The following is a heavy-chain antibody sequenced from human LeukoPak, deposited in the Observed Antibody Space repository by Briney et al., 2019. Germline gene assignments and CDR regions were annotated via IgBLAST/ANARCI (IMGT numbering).Heavy chain of an antibody. CDR2: ISGGGGTTYYA. Sequence: GGSLRLSCAASGFTFSDYAMSWVRQSPGKGLEWVSAISGGGGTTYYAYYADSVKGRFTISRDNSKNTLYLLMNSLRAEDTAVYYCAKFYDILTGYIDYWGQGTLVTVSS. CDR3: AKFYDILTGYIDY. J-gene: IGHJ4*02. V-gene: IGHV3-23*01. CDR1: GFTFSDYA. D-gene: IGHD3-9*01.